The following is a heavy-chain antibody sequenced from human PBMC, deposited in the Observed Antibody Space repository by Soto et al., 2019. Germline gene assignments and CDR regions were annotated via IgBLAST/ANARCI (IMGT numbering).Heavy chain of an antibody. CDR3: AKDVCSGSNTSCYTRLDF. CDR2: VSWDGGRT. J-gene: IGHJ4*02. V-gene: IGHV3-43D*04. CDR1: GFTFDDYA. Sequence: XGSLSLSCAASGFTFDDYAMHGVRQAPGKGLEWVSLVSWDGGRTYYADSVRGRFIVSRDSSKNSLYLQMSSLRVEDTALYYCAKDVCSGSNTSCYTRLDFWGQGALVTVSS. D-gene: IGHD2-2*02.